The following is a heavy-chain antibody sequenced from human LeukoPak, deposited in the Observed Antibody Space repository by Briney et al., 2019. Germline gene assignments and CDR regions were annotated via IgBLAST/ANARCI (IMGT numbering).Heavy chain of an antibody. CDR3: ARDNSGSGSRGDYYYGMDV. Sequence: RPGGSLRLSCAASGFTFSSYWMSWVRQAPGKGLEWVANIKQDGSEKYYVDSVQGRFTISRDNAENSLYLQMNSLRAEDTAVYYCARDNSGSGSRGDYYYGMDVWGQGTTVTVSS. J-gene: IGHJ6*02. V-gene: IGHV3-7*01. D-gene: IGHD3-10*01. CDR2: IKQDGSEK. CDR1: GFTFSSYW.